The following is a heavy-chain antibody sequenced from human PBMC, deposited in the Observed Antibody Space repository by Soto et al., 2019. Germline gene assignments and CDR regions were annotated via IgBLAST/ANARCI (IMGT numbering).Heavy chain of an antibody. J-gene: IGHJ6*04. CDR1: GDSISSADYY. D-gene: IGHD1-1*01. Sequence: PLETRSLACTVSGDSISSADYYWSWIRQTPGKGLEWIGHIFYSGTTYYNPSLKSRLTISVDTSRNHFSLKLTSVTGADTAVYYCARDLWVEPELYYFGMDVGGEGTTVTVST. CDR2: IFYSGTT. V-gene: IGHV4-30-4*01. CDR3: ARDLWVEPELYYFGMDV.